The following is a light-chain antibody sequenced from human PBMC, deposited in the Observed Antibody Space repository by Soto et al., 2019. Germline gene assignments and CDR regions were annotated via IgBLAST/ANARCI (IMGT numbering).Light chain of an antibody. Sequence: EIVLTQSPGTLSLSPGERATLSCRASQSVSSSYLAWYQQKPGQAPRLLIYGASSRATGIPDRFSGSGSGTDFTLTISRLEPEGLAEYYCQQNGSAPLTFGEGTKVEIK. CDR2: GAS. V-gene: IGKV3-20*01. CDR3: QQNGSAPLT. J-gene: IGKJ4*01. CDR1: QSVSSSY.